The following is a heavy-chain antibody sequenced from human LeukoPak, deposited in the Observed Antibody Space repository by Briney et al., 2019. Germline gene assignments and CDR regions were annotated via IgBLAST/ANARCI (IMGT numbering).Heavy chain of an antibody. Sequence: SETLSLTCAVYGGSFSGYYWSWIRHPPGKGLEWIGEINHSGSTNYNPSLKSRVTISVDTSKNQFSLNLNSVTATDTAVYYCARGGVERYCSGGSCYGWFDPWGQGTLVTVSS. CDR1: GGSFSGYY. CDR2: INHSGST. V-gene: IGHV4-34*01. J-gene: IGHJ5*02. D-gene: IGHD2-15*01. CDR3: ARGGVERYCSGGSCYGWFDP.